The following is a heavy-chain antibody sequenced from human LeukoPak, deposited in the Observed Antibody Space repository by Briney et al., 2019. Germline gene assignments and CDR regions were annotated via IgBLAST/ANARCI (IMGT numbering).Heavy chain of an antibody. D-gene: IGHD6-13*01. J-gene: IGHJ6*03. CDR1: GYTFTGYY. CDR3: ARGGPSSWYRLYYYYYMDV. V-gene: IGHV1-8*02. Sequence: GASVKVSCKASGYTFTGYYLHWVRQAPGQGLEWMGWMNPNSGNTAYAQKFQGRVTMTRNTSISTAYMEVSSLTSEDTAVYYCARGGPSSWYRLYYYYYMDVWGKGTTVTISS. CDR2: MNPNSGNT.